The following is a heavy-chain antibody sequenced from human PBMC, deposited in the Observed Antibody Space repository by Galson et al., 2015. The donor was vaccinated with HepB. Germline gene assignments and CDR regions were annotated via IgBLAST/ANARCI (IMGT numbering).Heavy chain of an antibody. V-gene: IGHV3-21*01. CDR2: ISSRSSYI. D-gene: IGHD3-10*01. J-gene: IGHJ6*02. CDR1: GFTFSSYS. Sequence: SLRLSCAASGFTFSSYSMNWVRQAPGKGLEWVSSISSRSSYIYYADSVKGRFTISRDNAKNSLYLQMNSLRAEDTAVYYCAGDREVRGVINYYYGMDVWGQGTTVTVSS. CDR3: AGDREVRGVINYYYGMDV.